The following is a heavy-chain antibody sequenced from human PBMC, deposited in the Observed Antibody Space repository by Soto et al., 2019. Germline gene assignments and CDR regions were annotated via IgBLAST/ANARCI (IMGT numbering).Heavy chain of an antibody. CDR3: ARGSGAYTSFDY. J-gene: IGHJ4*02. D-gene: IGHD1-20*01. CDR2: IYYSGST. CDR1: GGSISSGGYY. Sequence: QVQLQESGPGLVKPSQTLSLTCTVSGGSISSGGYYWSWIRQPPGKGLEWIGYIYYSGSTYYNPSLSSRVTIAVDTSKNHSSPKLSSVTAADTAVYYCARGSGAYTSFDYWGQGTLVTVSS. V-gene: IGHV4-31*03.